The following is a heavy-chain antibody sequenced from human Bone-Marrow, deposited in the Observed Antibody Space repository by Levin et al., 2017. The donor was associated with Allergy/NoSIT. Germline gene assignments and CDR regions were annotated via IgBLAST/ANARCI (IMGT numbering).Heavy chain of an antibody. CDR2: IYWDDDR. V-gene: IGHV2-5*02. Sequence: SVPTLVKPTETLALTCSFSGFSLSTSGVGVGWIRQSPGQALEWLAIIYWDDDRRYNPSLRVRLTITKDTSINKVVLIMANMDPADTATYYCAHILITFGGVLRTDAFDMWGQGTLVTVSS. CDR1: GFSLSTSGVG. CDR3: AHILITFGGVLRTDAFDM. J-gene: IGHJ3*02. D-gene: IGHD3-16*01.